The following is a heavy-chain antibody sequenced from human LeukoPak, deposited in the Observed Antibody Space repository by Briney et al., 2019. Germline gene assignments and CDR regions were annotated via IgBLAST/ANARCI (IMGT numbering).Heavy chain of an antibody. CDR2: ISASGAGT. D-gene: IGHD5-24*01. CDR1: GFTFSDYA. CDR3: ARDRAGYFYAMDV. Sequence: GSLRLSCVASGFTFSDYAMNWVRQAPGKGPEWVSGISASGAGTYYADSVKGRFTISRDNAKNSLYLQMNSLRTEDTALYYCARDRAGYFYAMDVWGQGTSVTVSS. V-gene: IGHV3-23*01. J-gene: IGHJ6*02.